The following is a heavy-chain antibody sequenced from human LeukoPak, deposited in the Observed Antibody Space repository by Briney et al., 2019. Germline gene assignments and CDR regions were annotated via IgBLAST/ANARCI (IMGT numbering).Heavy chain of an antibody. V-gene: IGHV3-30*02. J-gene: IGHJ3*02. Sequence: GGSLRLSCAASGFTFSSYAMSWVRQAPGKGLEWVAFIRYDGSNKYYADSVKGRFTISRGNSKNTLYLQMNSLRAEDTAVYYCAKDLHAWIQLWSGLDAFDIWGQGTMVTVSS. D-gene: IGHD5-18*01. CDR1: GFTFSSYA. CDR3: AKDLHAWIQLWSGLDAFDI. CDR2: IRYDGSNK.